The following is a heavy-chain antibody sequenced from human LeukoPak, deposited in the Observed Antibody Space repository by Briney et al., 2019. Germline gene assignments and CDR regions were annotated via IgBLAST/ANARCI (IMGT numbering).Heavy chain of an antibody. CDR3: ARGVKGYSDAFDI. V-gene: IGHV3-7*04. D-gene: IGHD5-18*01. CDR1: GFTFGKYW. Sequence: GGSLRLSCVASGFTFGKYWMSWVRQAPGKGLEWVANIKLDGSEKNYVDSVKGRFTVSRDNTKNSLYLQMNSLRAEDTAVYYCARGVKGYSDAFDIWGQGTMVTVSS. CDR2: IKLDGSEK. J-gene: IGHJ3*02.